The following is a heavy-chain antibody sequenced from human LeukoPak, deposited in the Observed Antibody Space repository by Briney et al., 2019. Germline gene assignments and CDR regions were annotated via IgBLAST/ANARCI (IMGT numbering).Heavy chain of an antibody. V-gene: IGHV1-69*05. CDR3: ARDGTRPGQWGIAEVYAAFDI. J-gene: IGHJ3*02. CDR2: IIAIFGTA. D-gene: IGHD2/OR15-2a*01. Sequence: SVKVSCKASVGTFSSYAISWVRQAPGQGLEWMGRIIAIFGTANYAQKCQGRVTITTDESTSTASIELSSLRCEDPAVDCFARDGTRPGQWGIAEVYAAFDIWGPGTMVTVST. CDR1: VGTFSSYA.